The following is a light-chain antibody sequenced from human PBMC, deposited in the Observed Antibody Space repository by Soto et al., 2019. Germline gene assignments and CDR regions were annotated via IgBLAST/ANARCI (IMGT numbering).Light chain of an antibody. CDR2: EVT. CDR3: ASYTSSRVWV. V-gene: IGLV2-18*02. Sequence: QSALTQPPSVSGSPGQSVTISCTVTSSDVGSYNRVSWYQQPPGTAPKLIIYEVTNRPSGVPVRFSGSKSANMASLTISGLQAEDEADYYCASYTSSRVWVFGGGTKLTVL. J-gene: IGLJ3*02. CDR1: SSDVGSYNR.